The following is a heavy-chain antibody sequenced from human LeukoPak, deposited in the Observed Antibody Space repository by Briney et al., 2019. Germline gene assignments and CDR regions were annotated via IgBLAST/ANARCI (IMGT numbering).Heavy chain of an antibody. V-gene: IGHV2-5*08. CDR3: AHDFSGRPGFVY. D-gene: IGHD1-26*01. Sequence: TLSLTCTVSGGSISSYYWSWIRQPPGKALEWLALIFWDDDERYRPSLKSRLTITKDTSKNQVVLTMTNVDPVDTATYYCAHDFSGRPGFVYWGQGTLVTVSS. CDR1: GGSISSYYW. J-gene: IGHJ4*02. CDR2: IFWDDDE.